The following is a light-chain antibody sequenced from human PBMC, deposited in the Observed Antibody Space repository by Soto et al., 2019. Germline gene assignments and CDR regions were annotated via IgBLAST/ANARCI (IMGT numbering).Light chain of an antibody. CDR3: AAWDDSHYV. CDR2: RNN. J-gene: IGLJ1*01. CDR1: SFNIGSNY. Sequence: QSVLTQPPSASGTPGRRVTISCSGSSFNIGSNYVYWYQQLPGTAPKLLIYRNNQRPSGVPDRFSGSKSGTSASLAISGLRSEDEADYYCAAWDDSHYVFGTGTKVTVL. V-gene: IGLV1-47*01.